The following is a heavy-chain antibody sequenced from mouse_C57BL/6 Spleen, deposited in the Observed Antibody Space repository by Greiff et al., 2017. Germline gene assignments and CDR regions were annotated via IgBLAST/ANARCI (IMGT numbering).Heavy chain of an antibody. D-gene: IGHD4-1*01. CDR2: INPNNGGT. Sequence: EVQLQQSGPELVKPGASVKISCKASGYTFTDYYMNWVKQSHGKSLEWIGDINPNNGGTSYNQKFKGKATLTVDKSSSTAYMELRSLTSEDSAVYYCARSTSGTPYYFDYWGQGTTLTVSS. V-gene: IGHV1-26*01. CDR3: ARSTSGTPYYFDY. J-gene: IGHJ2*01. CDR1: GYTFTDYY.